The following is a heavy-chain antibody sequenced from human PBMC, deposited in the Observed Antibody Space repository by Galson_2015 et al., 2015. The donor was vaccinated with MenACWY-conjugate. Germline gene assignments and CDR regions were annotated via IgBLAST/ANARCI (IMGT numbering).Heavy chain of an antibody. D-gene: IGHD2-2*01. CDR3: ATYCSSPSCYANGAY. CDR1: GFAFSRYW. Sequence: SLRLSCAASGFAFSRYWMRWVRQSPGKGLVWVSRINGDGSAADYADSVKGRFTISRDNAKNTLYLQMNSLRAEDTAFYYCATYCSSPSCYANGAYWGQGTLVTVSS. J-gene: IGHJ4*02. CDR2: INGDGSAA. V-gene: IGHV3-74*01.